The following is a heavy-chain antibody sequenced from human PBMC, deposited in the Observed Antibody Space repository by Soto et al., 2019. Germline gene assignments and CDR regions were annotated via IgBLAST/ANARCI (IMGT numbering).Heavy chain of an antibody. CDR1: GFTFSTYA. CDR2: ISKSGGDT. CDR3: ARRPTATAS. J-gene: IGHJ5*02. Sequence: EAQMLESGGGSVQPGGSPRLSCAASGFTFSTYAVAWVRQSPGKGLEWVSSISKSGGDTWYADSVKGRFTISRDHSKNTLYLQMNSLRAEDTAVYYCARRPTATASWGQGTLVTVSS. V-gene: IGHV3-23*01. D-gene: IGHD1-1*01.